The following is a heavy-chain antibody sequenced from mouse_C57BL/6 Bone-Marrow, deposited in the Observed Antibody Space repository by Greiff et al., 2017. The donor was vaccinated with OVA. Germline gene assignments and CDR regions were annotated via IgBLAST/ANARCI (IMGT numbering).Heavy chain of an antibody. CDR1: GYTFTAHT. Sequence: VQLQQSDAELVKPGASVKISCKVSGYTFTAHTIHWMKQRPEQGLEWIGYIYPRDGSTKYNEQFKGKATLTADKSSSTAYMQLNSLTSEDSAVYFCARSESYYDLYYYAMDYWGQGTSVTVSS. V-gene: IGHV1-78*01. CDR2: IYPRDGST. J-gene: IGHJ4*01. D-gene: IGHD2-4*01. CDR3: ARSESYYDLYYYAMDY.